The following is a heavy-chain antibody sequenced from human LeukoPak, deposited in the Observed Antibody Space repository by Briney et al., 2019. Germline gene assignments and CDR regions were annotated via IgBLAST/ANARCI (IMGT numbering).Heavy chain of an antibody. Sequence: KPSGTLSLTCAVSGDSISGSNWWSWVRQPPGKGLEWIGEIYHIGVTNYKPSLKSRVSMSVDNSRHQFSLNLRSVTAADTAVYFCARGGRSAFDIWGPGTKVIVSS. CDR1: GDSISGSNW. CDR2: IYHIGVT. V-gene: IGHV4-4*02. J-gene: IGHJ3*02. CDR3: ARGGRSAFDI.